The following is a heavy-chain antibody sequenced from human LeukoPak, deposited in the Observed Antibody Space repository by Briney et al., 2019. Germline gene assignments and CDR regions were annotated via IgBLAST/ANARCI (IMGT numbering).Heavy chain of an antibody. CDR2: IIPIFGTA. D-gene: IGHD3-9*01. Sequence: GASVKVSCKASGGTFSSYAISWVRQAPGQGLEWMGGIIPIFGTANYAQKFQGRVTMTTETSTSTAYMELRSLISDDTAVYYCARDPGQYYDILTGYYTPYYFDYWGQGTLVTVSS. V-gene: IGHV1-69*05. CDR1: GGTFSSYA. J-gene: IGHJ4*02. CDR3: ARDPGQYYDILTGYYTPYYFDY.